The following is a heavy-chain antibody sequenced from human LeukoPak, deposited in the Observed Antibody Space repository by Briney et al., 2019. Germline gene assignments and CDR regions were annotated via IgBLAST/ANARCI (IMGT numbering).Heavy chain of an antibody. V-gene: IGHV4-34*01. CDR1: GGSFSGYY. Sequence: SETLSLTCAVYGGSFSGYYWSWIRQPPGKGLEWIGDINHSGSTNYNPSLKSRVTISVDTSKNQFSLKLSSVTAADTAVYYCARGGRLCASYLIISSNYFAYWGQGTLVTVSS. CDR2: INHSGST. D-gene: IGHD1-26*01. J-gene: IGHJ4*02. CDR3: ARGGRLCASYLIISSNYFAY.